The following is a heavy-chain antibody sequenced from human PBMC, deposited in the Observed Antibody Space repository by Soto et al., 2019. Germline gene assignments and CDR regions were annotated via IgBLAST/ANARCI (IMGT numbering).Heavy chain of an antibody. CDR1: GFIVSSNY. CDR3: ARSWGYLDY. Sequence: QLGGSLRLSCAASGFIVSSNYMSWVRQAPGKGLEWVSVIYSGGSTDYAVSVKGRFTVSRDNSKNTLDLQMNSLRAEDTAVYYCARSWGYLDYWGQGTLVTVSS. V-gene: IGHV3-53*01. J-gene: IGHJ4*02. CDR2: IYSGGST. D-gene: IGHD3-16*01.